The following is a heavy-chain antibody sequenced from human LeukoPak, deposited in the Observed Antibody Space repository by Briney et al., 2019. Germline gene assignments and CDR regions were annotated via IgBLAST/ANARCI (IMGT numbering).Heavy chain of an antibody. J-gene: IGHJ4*02. Sequence: PGGSLRLSCAASGFTFSSYWMHWVRQAPGKGLEWVGRIKPKTDGETTEYAAPVKDRFSISRDDSKSMMYLQVNSLKTEDTAVYYCITPLPYSAQGGQGTLVTVSS. CDR3: ITPLPYSAQ. CDR2: IKPKTDGETT. V-gene: IGHV3-15*07. D-gene: IGHD2-21*01. CDR1: GFTFSSYW.